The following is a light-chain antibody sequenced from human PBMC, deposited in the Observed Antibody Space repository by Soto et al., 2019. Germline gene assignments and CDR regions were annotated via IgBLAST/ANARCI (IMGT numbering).Light chain of an antibody. CDR3: QQYCSLPLT. CDR1: QSVLYSSDKKNY. CDR2: WAS. Sequence: DIVMTQSPESLAVSLGERATINCKSSQSVLYSSDKKNYLSWYQQKPGHPPKLLIYWASTRESGVPDRFSGSGSGTDFTLTISSPLAEDVAVYYCQQYCSLPLTFGPGTKADVK. V-gene: IGKV4-1*01. J-gene: IGKJ3*01.